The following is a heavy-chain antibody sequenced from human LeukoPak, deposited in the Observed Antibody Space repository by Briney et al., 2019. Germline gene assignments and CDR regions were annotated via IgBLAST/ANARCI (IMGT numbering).Heavy chain of an antibody. J-gene: IGHJ4*02. CDR1: GGSFSGYY. Sequence: KPSETLSLTCAVYGGSFSGYYWSWIRQPPGKGLEWIGYIYHSGSTYYNPSLKSRVTISVDRSKNQFSLKLSSVTAADTAVYYCARVGRGYSYGTFDYWGQGTLVTVSS. D-gene: IGHD5-18*01. V-gene: IGHV4-30-2*01. CDR2: IYHSGST. CDR3: ARVGRGYSYGTFDY.